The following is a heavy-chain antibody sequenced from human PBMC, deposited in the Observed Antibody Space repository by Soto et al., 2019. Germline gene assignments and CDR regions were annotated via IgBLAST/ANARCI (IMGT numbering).Heavy chain of an antibody. CDR1: GGTLSSYT. D-gene: IGHD6-13*01. Sequence: SVKVSCKASGGTLSSYTFSWVRQAPGQGLEWMGRVIPNLGVTSYAQKFQGRVTMTRDTSTSTVYMELSSLRSEDTAVYYCAREWSHSGSSLDYWGQGTLVTVSS. J-gene: IGHJ4*02. V-gene: IGHV1-69*04. CDR2: VIPNLGVT. CDR3: AREWSHSGSSLDY.